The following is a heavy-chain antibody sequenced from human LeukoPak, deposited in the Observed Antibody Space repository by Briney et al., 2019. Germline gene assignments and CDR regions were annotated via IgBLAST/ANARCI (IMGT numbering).Heavy chain of an antibody. J-gene: IGHJ4*02. CDR3: AKDKGDTMVRGAMGYFDY. CDR1: GFTFDDYA. V-gene: IGHV3-9*01. Sequence: GGSLRLSCAASGFTFDDYAMHWVRQAPGKGLEWVSGISWNSGSIGCADSVKGRFTISRDNAKNSLYLQMNSLRAEDTALYYCAKDKGDTMVRGAMGYFDYWGQGTLVTVSS. D-gene: IGHD3-10*01. CDR2: ISWNSGSI.